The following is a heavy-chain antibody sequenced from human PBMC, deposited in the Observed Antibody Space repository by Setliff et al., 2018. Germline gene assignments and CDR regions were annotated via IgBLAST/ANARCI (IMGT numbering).Heavy chain of an antibody. D-gene: IGHD6-13*01. CDR3: AKDIGSSWYFGYYGMDV. CDR2: IKQDGSEK. V-gene: IGHV3-7*01. Sequence: PGGSLRLSCAASGFTFSSYWMSWVRQAPGKGLEWVANIKQDGSEKYYVDSVKGRFTISRDNAKNSLYLQMNSLRAEDTAVYYCAKDIGSSWYFGYYGMDVWGQGTTVTVSS. J-gene: IGHJ6*02. CDR1: GFTFSSYW.